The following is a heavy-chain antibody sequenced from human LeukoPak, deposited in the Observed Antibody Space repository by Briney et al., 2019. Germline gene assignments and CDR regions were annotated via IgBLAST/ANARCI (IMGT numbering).Heavy chain of an antibody. D-gene: IGHD1-26*01. CDR1: GGSISGYY. CDR2: IFYSGST. Sequence: SETLSLTCTVSGGSISGYYWSWIRQPPGKGLEWIGYIFYSGSTNYNPSLKSRVTISIDTSKNQFSLKLGSVTAADTAVYYCAGLGGSSEYWGQGTLVTVSP. J-gene: IGHJ4*02. V-gene: IGHV4-59*08. CDR3: AGLGGSSEY.